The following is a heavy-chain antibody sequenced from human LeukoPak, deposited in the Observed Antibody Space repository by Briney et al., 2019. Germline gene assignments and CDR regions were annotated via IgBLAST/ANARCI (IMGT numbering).Heavy chain of an antibody. J-gene: IGHJ1*01. CDR2: ISYDGSNK. CDR1: GFTFSSYA. CDR3: ARAGSSWSAEYFHH. Sequence: GGSLRLSCAASGFTFSSYAMHWVRQAPGKGLEWVAVISYDGSNKYYADSVKGRFTISRDNSKNTLYLQMNSLRAEDTAVYYCARAGSSWSAEYFHHWGQGTLVTVSS. D-gene: IGHD6-13*01. V-gene: IGHV3-30*04.